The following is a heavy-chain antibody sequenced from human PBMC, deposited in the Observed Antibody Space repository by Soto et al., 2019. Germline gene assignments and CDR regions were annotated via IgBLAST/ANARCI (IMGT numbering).Heavy chain of an antibody. Sequence: QVQLVQSGAEVKKPGSSVKVSCKASGGTFSSYAISWVRQAPGQGLEWMGGIIPIFGTANYAQKFQGRVTITADDSTSTAYMELSSLRSEDTAVYYCAREDCSCGSCYFNEVDSYYYYGMDVWGQGTTVTVSS. CDR3: AREDCSCGSCYFNEVDSYYYYGMDV. J-gene: IGHJ6*02. D-gene: IGHD2-15*01. CDR1: GGTFSSYA. CDR2: IIPIFGTA. V-gene: IGHV1-69*01.